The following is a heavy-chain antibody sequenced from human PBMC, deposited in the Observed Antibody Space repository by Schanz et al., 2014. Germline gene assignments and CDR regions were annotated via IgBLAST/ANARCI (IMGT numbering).Heavy chain of an antibody. V-gene: IGHV3-11*05. Sequence: VQLVESGGGFVQPGGSLRLSCAASGFTFSNYAMSWVRQAPGKGLEWVSYISGTTTYTNYADSVKGRFTISRDNAKNSLYLQMNSLRAEDTAVYYCAREQIMAAAGLVDYWGHGTLVTVSS. J-gene: IGHJ4*01. CDR3: AREQIMAAAGLVDY. CDR2: ISGTTTYT. CDR1: GFTFSNYA. D-gene: IGHD6-13*01.